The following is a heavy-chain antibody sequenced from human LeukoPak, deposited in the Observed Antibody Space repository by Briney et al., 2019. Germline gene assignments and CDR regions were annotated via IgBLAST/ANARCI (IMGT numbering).Heavy chain of an antibody. CDR1: GFTFSSYD. CDR3: AREPNDIALHV. Sequence: PGGSMSLSCVASGFTFSSYDMHWDRQATGKGLEWVSAIGTAGDTYYPGSVKGGFTNSRENAKNSLNLQMNSLIAEDTAVYYCAREPNDIALHVWGQGTTVTVFS. V-gene: IGHV3-13*01. J-gene: IGHJ6*01. CDR2: IGTAGDT. D-gene: IGHD3-9*01.